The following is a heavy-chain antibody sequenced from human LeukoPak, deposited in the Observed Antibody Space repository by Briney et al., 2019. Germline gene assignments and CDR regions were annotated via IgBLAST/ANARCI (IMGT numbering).Heavy chain of an antibody. CDR3: ARVRGDSSWYGLDY. CDR2: INPDSGGT. CDR1: GYTFTGYY. D-gene: IGHD6-13*01. V-gene: IGHV1-2*02. Sequence: ASVKVSCKTSGYTFTGYYIHWVRRAPGQGLEWMGWINPDSGGTNYAQKFQGRVTMTRDTSISAGYMELGGLRPDDTAVFYCARVRGDSSWYGLDYWGQGTLVSVSS. J-gene: IGHJ4*02.